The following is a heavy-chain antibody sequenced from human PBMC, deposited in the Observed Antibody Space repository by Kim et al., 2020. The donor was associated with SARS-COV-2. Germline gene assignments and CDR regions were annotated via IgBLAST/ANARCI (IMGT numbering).Heavy chain of an antibody. J-gene: IGHJ4*02. CDR2: GTT. V-gene: IGHV3-23*01. D-gene: IGHD3-16*01. Sequence: GTTYYAGSVKGRFTISRDNSRDTLYLQMSSLRAEDTAVYYCATVRLMIYEYWGQGTLVTVSS. CDR3: ATVRLMIYEY.